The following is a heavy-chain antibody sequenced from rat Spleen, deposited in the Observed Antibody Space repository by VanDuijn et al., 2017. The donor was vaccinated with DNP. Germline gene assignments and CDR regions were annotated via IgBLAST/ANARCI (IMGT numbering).Heavy chain of an antibody. CDR1: GFTFSDYY. V-gene: IGHV5-20*01. CDR2: ISYDGGSA. CDR3: IRWNSGHFDY. J-gene: IGHJ2*01. Sequence: EVQLVESGGGLVQPGRSLKLSCAASGFTFSDYYMAWVRQAPTEGLECVAYISYDGGSAYYGDSVKGRFTISRDNAKSTLYLQMDSLRSEDTATYYCIRWNSGHFDYWGQGVMVTVSS. D-gene: IGHD4-3*01.